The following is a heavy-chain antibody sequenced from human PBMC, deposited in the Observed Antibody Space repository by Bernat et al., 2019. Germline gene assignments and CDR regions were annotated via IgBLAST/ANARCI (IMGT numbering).Heavy chain of an antibody. CDR3: AGRVAGTFAFDI. J-gene: IGHJ3*02. V-gene: IGHV3-11*06. CDR2: ISSSSSYT. CDR1: GFTFSDYY. D-gene: IGHD6-19*01. Sequence: QVQLVESGGDLVKPGGSLRLSCAASGFTFSDYYMSWIRQAPGKGLEWVSYISSSSSYTNYADSVKGRFTISRDNARNSMYLQMNSLRAEDTAVYYCAGRVAGTFAFDIWGQGTMVTVSS.